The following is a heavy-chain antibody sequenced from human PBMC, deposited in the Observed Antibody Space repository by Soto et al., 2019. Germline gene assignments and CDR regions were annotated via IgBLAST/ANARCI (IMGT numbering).Heavy chain of an antibody. J-gene: IGHJ4*02. Sequence: GGSLRLSCAASGFTFSGSAMHWVRQASGKGLEWVGRIRSKANSYATAYAASVKGRFTISRDDSKNTACLQMNSLKTEDTAVYYCTSGGDDILTGYSSFDYWGQGTLVTVSS. V-gene: IGHV3-73*01. CDR1: GFTFSGSA. D-gene: IGHD3-9*01. CDR2: IRSKANSYAT. CDR3: TSGGDDILTGYSSFDY.